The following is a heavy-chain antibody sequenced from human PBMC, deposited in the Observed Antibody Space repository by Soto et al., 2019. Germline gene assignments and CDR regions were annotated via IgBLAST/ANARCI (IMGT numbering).Heavy chain of an antibody. D-gene: IGHD3-22*01. CDR1: GGSISSSSYY. CDR2: IYYSGST. CDR3: ARLSYYDSSGPEFDY. J-gene: IGHJ4*02. V-gene: IGHV4-39*01. Sequence: PSETLSLTCTVSGGSISSSSYYWGWIRQPPGKGLEWIGSIYYSGSTYYNPSLKSRVTISVDTSKNQFSLKLSSVTAADTAVYYCARLSYYDSSGPEFDYWGQGTLVTVSS.